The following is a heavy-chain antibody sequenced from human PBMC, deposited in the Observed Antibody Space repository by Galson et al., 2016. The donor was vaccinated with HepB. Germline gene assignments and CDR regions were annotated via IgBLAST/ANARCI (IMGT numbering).Heavy chain of an antibody. CDR1: GGSISSYY. CDR3: ARDRGGYNPFDY. D-gene: IGHD5-24*01. CDR2: IYNSGNT. V-gene: IGHV4-59*01. J-gene: IGHJ4*02. Sequence: LSLTCTVSGGSISSYYWSWIRQPPGKGLEWMGYIYNSGNTNYNPSLKSRVTISVDTSKNQISLKLTSVSAADTAVYYCARDRGGYNPFDYWGQGMLVTVSS.